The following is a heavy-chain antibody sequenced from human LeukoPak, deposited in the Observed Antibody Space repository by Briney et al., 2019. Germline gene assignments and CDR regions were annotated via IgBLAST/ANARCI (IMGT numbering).Heavy chain of an antibody. CDR3: GRGGGLDV. J-gene: IGHJ6*02. CDR1: GFTFSSYW. CDR2: INHNGNVN. D-gene: IGHD3-16*01. Sequence: GGPLRLSCAASGFTFSSYWMNWAGRAQGKGLGWVASINHNGNVNYSVDYVKGRFTISRDNARNSLYLKMSNLRAGDTAVYFCGRGGGLDVWGQGATVTVSS. V-gene: IGHV3-7*03.